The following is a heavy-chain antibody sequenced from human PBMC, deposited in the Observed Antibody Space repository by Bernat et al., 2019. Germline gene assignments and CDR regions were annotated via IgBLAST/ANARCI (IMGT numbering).Heavy chain of an antibody. Sequence: QLQLQESGPGLVKPSETLSLTCTVSGGSISSSSYYWGWIRQPPGKGLEWIGSIYYSGSTYYNPSLKSRVTISVDTSKNQFSLKLSSVTAADTAVYYCARDPYSSFSFDYWGQGTLVTVSS. CDR2: IYYSGST. CDR1: GGSISSSSYY. D-gene: IGHD6-6*01. J-gene: IGHJ4*02. V-gene: IGHV4-39*02. CDR3: ARDPYSSFSFDY.